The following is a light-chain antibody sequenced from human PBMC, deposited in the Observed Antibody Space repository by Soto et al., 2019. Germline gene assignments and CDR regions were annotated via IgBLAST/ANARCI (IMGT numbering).Light chain of an antibody. V-gene: IGKV1-6*01. CDR2: AAS. Sequence: AIQMTQSPSSLSASVGDRVTITCRASQGVRNDLGWYQQKPGKAPKLLIYAASSLQSGVPSRFSGSGSGTDFTLTISSLQPEDFATYYCLQDYNYQWTFGQGTKVEIK. CDR1: QGVRND. CDR3: LQDYNYQWT. J-gene: IGKJ1*01.